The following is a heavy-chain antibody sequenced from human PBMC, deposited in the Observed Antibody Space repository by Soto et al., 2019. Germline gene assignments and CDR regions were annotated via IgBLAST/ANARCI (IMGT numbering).Heavy chain of an antibody. CDR1: GYTLTELS. V-gene: IGHV1-24*01. Sequence: GASVKVSCKVSGYTLTELSIHWVRQAPGKGLEWMGGFDPEDGETIYAQKFQGRVTMTEDTSTDTAYMELSSLRSEDTAVYYCATDRALVGATNYYYGMDVWGQGTTVTVSS. J-gene: IGHJ6*02. D-gene: IGHD1-26*01. CDR2: FDPEDGET. CDR3: ATDRALVGATNYYYGMDV.